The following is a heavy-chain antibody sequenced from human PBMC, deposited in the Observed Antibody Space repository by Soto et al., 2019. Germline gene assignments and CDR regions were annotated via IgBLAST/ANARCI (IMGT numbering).Heavy chain of an antibody. CDR1: GGLFSTYA. J-gene: IGHJ4*02. CDR3: ARGDSGYVWFNEI. D-gene: IGHD3-22*01. CDR2: IIPVFATT. V-gene: IGHV1-69*01. Sequence: QEQLVQSGAEVKKSGSSVKVSCKASGGLFSTYAISWVRQAPRQGLEWMGGIIPVFATTYYAEKFEGRVTITADESTNTAYMELSSLRSEDTAMYYCARGDSGYVWFNEIWGQGTLVTVSS.